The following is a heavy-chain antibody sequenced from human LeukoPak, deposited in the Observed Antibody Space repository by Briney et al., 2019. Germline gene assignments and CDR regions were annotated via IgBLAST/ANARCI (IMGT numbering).Heavy chain of an antibody. CDR3: ARQYCSGGSCYIGY. D-gene: IGHD2-15*01. J-gene: IGHJ4*02. CDR1: GYSISSGYY. V-gene: IGHV4-38-2*01. Sequence: SSETLSLTCAVSGYSISSGYYWGWIRQPPGKGLEWIGSIYHSGSTYYNPSLKSRVTISVDTSKNQFSLKLSSVTAADTAVYYCARQYCSGGSCYIGYWGPGTLVTVSS. CDR2: IYHSGST.